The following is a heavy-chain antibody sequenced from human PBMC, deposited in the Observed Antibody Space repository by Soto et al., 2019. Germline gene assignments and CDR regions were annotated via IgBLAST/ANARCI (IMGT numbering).Heavy chain of an antibody. V-gene: IGHV3-73*01. J-gene: IGHJ6*02. CDR1: GFLLSVSA. CDR3: TRLEYDVDV. Sequence: GGSLRLSCEASGFLLSVSAVHWVHQASGKGLEWVGRIRNKANNYATAYAASVKGRFTVSRDDSKNTAYLQMNSLKTEDSAVYYCTRLEYDVDVWGQGATVTVSS. CDR2: IRNKANNYAT.